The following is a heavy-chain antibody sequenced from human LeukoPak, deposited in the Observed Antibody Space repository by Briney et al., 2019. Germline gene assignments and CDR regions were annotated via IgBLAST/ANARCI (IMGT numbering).Heavy chain of an antibody. CDR3: AKGTTTLVVTKINY. J-gene: IGHJ4*02. D-gene: IGHD4-23*01. CDR2: ISGSGGST. Sequence: GGSLRLSCAASGFTFSTYAMSWVRQAPGKGLEWVSVISGSGGSTYYADSVKGRFTISRDNSKNTLYLQMNSLRAEDTAVYYCAKGTTTLVVTKINYWGQGTLVTVSS. CDR1: GFTFSTYA. V-gene: IGHV3-23*01.